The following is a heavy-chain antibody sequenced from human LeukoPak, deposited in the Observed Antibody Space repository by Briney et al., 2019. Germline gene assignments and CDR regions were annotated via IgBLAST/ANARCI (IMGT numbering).Heavy chain of an antibody. CDR3: ARAHPTYYDFWSGYYTDKGAFDI. Sequence: SETLSLTCAVYGGSFSGYYWSWIRQPPGKGLEWIGEINYSGSTNYTPSLTSRVTISVDTSKNQFSLKLSSVTAADTAVYYCARAHPTYYDFWSGYYTDKGAFDIWGQGTMVTVSS. D-gene: IGHD3-3*01. J-gene: IGHJ3*02. CDR1: GGSFSGYY. CDR2: INYSGST. V-gene: IGHV4-34*01.